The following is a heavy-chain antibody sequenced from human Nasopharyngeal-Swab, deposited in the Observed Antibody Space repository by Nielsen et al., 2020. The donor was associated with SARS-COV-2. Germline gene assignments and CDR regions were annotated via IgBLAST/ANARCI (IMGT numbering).Heavy chain of an antibody. J-gene: IGHJ6*03. V-gene: IGHV3-30-3*01. CDR1: GFTFSSYA. D-gene: IGHD6-13*01. CDR2: ISYDGSNK. CDR3: ARSARSWYRAYYYCMDV. Sequence: GESLKISCAASGFTFSSYAMHWVRQAPGKGLEWVAVISYDGSNKYYADSVKGRFTISRDNSKNTLYLQMNSLRAEDTAVYYCARSARSWYRAYYYCMDVWGKGITVTVSS.